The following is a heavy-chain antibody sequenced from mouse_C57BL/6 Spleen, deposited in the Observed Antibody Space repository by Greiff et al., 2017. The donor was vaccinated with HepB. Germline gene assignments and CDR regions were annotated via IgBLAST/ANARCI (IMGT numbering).Heavy chain of an antibody. CDR3: ADYYGSSYGFAY. CDR1: GFNIKDYY. CDR2: IDPEDGDT. V-gene: IGHV14-1*01. D-gene: IGHD1-1*01. J-gene: IGHJ3*01. Sequence: EVHLVESGAELVRPGASVKLSCTASGFNIKDYYMHWVKQRPEQGLEWIGRIDPEDGDTEYAPKFQGKATMSADTSSNTAYLQLSSLRSEDTAVYYCADYYGSSYGFAYWGQGTLVTVSA.